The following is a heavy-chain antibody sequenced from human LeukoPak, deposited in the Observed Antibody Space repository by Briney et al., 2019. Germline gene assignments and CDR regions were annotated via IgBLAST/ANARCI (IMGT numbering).Heavy chain of an antibody. CDR2: ITGSRI. V-gene: IGHV3-48*02. CDR1: GFIFSDYS. J-gene: IGHJ4*02. Sequence: GGSLRLSCAASGFIFSDYSMNWVRQAPGKGLEWISYITGSRILYSDSVKGRFTVSRDITKTSLYLQMNSLRDEDTAVYYCARDKDWAFDYWGQGSLVTAS. CDR3: ARDKDWAFDY. D-gene: IGHD2-21*01.